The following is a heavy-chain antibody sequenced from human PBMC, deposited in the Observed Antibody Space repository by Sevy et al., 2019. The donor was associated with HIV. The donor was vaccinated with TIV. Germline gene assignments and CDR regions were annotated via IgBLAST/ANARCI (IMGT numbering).Heavy chain of an antibody. D-gene: IGHD3-3*01. V-gene: IGHV3-53*01. CDR3: ARGRGVFGAVAINWFDP. J-gene: IGHJ5*02. CDR2: IYSGGST. Sequence: GGSLRLSCAASGFTVSSSYMTWVRQPPGKGLEWVSVIYSGGSTYYADSVKGRFNISRDNSKNTLYLQMNNLRADDTAVNYCARGRGVFGAVAINWFDPWGQGALVTVSS. CDR1: GFTVSSSY.